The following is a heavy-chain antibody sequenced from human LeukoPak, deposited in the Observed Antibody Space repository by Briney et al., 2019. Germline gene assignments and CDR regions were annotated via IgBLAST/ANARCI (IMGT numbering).Heavy chain of an antibody. J-gene: IGHJ4*02. CDR2: INEDGSAK. CDR3: TRSRRDGNDY. V-gene: IGHV3-7*01. CDR1: GFTFSSSW. Sequence: GGSLRLSCAASGFTFSSSWMSWVRQAPGKGLEWVANINEDGSAKYYVDSVKGRFTISRDNAKRSLDLQVNGLRAEDTAVYYCTRSRRDGNDYWGQGTLVTVSS. D-gene: IGHD5-24*01.